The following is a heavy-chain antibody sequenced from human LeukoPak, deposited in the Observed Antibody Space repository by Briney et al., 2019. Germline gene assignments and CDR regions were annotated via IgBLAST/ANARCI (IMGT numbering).Heavy chain of an antibody. V-gene: IGHV2-5*01. CDR3: AHRPRNERYFDY. J-gene: IGHJ4*02. Sequence: SGPTLVNPTQTLTLTCTFSGFSLTTRGVGVGWIRQPPGKALEWLALIYWNDDKRYSPSLKSSLTITKDTSKNQVVLTMTNMDPVDTATYYCAHRPRNERYFDYWGQGTLVTVSS. CDR1: GFSLTTRGVG. CDR2: IYWNDDK. D-gene: IGHD1-1*01.